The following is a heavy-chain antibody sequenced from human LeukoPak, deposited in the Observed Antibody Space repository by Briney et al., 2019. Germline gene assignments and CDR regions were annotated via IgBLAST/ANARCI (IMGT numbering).Heavy chain of an antibody. CDR3: ATYLGYCTSSNCPYFYMDV. CDR2: ISYDASEK. D-gene: IGHD2-2*03. J-gene: IGHJ6*03. CDR1: GFTFSSYS. V-gene: IGHV3-30*04. Sequence: AGRSLRLSCAASGFTFSSYSMHWVRQAPGKGLDWVTRISYDASEKYYADSVKGRFTISRDNSKNTLFLHLNSLRAEDTAVYYCATYLGYCTSSNCPYFYMDVWGTGTTVIVSS.